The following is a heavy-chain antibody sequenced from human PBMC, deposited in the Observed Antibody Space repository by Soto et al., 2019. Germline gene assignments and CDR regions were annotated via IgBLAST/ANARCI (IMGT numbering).Heavy chain of an antibody. J-gene: IGHJ6*02. CDR3: ARSPDSSGYYPRRYYYGMDV. Sequence: SETLSLTFAFPGCPLRSCNLWSWVRQPPRKGLEWIGEIYQSGSTNYNPSLKSRVTISVDKSKNQFSLKLSSVTAADTAVYYCARSPDSSGYYPRRYYYGMDVWGQGTTVTVSS. CDR1: GCPLRSCNL. D-gene: IGHD3-22*01. CDR2: IYQSGST. V-gene: IGHV4-4*02.